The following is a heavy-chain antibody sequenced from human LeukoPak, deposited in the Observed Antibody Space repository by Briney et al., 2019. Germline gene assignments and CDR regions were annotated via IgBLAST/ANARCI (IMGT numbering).Heavy chain of an antibody. CDR1: GFTFSSYG. J-gene: IGHJ6*02. CDR3: ARNGYYDSSGYYYIPDLHYYYYGMDV. Sequence: GGSLRLSCAASGFTFSSYGMHWVRQAPGKGLEWVSSISSSSSYIYYADSVKGRFTISRDNAKNSLYLQMNSLRAEDTAVYYCARNGYYDSSGYYYIPDLHYYYYGMDVWGQGTTVTVSS. D-gene: IGHD3-22*01. V-gene: IGHV3-21*01. CDR2: ISSSSSYI.